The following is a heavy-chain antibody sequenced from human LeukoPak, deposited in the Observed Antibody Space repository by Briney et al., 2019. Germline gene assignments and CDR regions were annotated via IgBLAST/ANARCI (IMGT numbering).Heavy chain of an antibody. J-gene: IGHJ4*02. D-gene: IGHD1-1*01. CDR1: GYIFTGYY. CDR3: ARALYNWNDVAFDY. CDR2: INPNSGGT. Sequence: VASVKVSCRASGYIFTGYYMHWVRQAPGQGLEWMGRINPNSGGTNYAQKFQGRVTMTRDTSISTAYMELSRLRSDDTAVYYCARALYNWNDVAFDYWGQGTLVTVSS. V-gene: IGHV1-2*06.